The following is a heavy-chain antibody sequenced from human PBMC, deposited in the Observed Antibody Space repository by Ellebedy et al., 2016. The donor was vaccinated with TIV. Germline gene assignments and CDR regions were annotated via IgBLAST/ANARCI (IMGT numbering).Heavy chain of an antibody. V-gene: IGHV4-34*01. CDR1: GFTFSSYA. J-gene: IGHJ4*02. CDR2: INHSGST. D-gene: IGHD1-26*01. CDR3: ARGRGGSYSIPFDF. Sequence: GSLRLXCAASGFTFSSYAMSWIRQAPGKGLEWIGEINHSGSTIYNPSLKGRVTISVDRSKNQFSLKLSSVTAADTAVYYCARGRGGSYSIPFDFWGLGTLVTVS.